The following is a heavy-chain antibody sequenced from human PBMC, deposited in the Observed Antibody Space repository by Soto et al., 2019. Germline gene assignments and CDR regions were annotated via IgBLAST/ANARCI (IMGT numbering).Heavy chain of an antibody. V-gene: IGHV3-7*01. D-gene: IGHD3-10*01. Sequence: EVQLVESGGGLVKPGGSLRLSCAAFGFTFSSYQMNWVRQAPGKGLEWVANIKQDGSEKYYVDSVKGRFTIYRDNSKNSLYLQMNSLRAEDTAVYYCARVAPYYYGSGSYYFDYWGQGTLVTVSS. CDR2: IKQDGSEK. J-gene: IGHJ4*02. CDR3: ARVAPYYYGSGSYYFDY. CDR1: GFTFSSYQ.